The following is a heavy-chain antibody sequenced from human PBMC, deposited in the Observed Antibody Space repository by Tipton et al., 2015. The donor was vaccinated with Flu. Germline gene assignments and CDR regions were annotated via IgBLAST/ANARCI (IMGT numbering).Heavy chain of an antibody. CDR3: ARLGSGTAIHY. D-gene: IGHD2-21*02. V-gene: IGHV4-38-2*01. J-gene: IGHJ4*02. Sequence: TLSLTCAVSNYPISSGYYWGWIRQPPGRGLEWIGSYYYHSASTFYNPSLKSRVTISVDTSKNHFSLKLSSVTAADTAVYYCARLGSGTAIHYWGQGTLVTVAS. CDR2: YYYHSAST. CDR1: NYPISSGYY.